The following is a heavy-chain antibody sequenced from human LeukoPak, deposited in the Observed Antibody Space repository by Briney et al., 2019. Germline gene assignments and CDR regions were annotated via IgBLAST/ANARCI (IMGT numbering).Heavy chain of an antibody. J-gene: IGHJ5*02. D-gene: IGHD6-19*01. CDR1: GDSVSGSTAA. V-gene: IGHV6-1*01. CDR2: TCYRSKWYN. CDR3: AGQCSGWLAGNWFDP. Sequence: SQTLSLTCVISGDSVSGSTAAWNWIRQSPSRGLEWLGRTCYRSKWYNDYAVSVKSRLIINPDTSTNQFSLLLNSVTPEDTAVYYRAGQCSGWLAGNWFDPWGQGTLVTVSS.